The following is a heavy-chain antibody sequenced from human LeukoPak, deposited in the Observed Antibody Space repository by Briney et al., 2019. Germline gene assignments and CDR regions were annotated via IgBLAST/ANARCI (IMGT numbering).Heavy chain of an antibody. D-gene: IGHD6-13*01. Sequence: TGGSLRLSCAASGFTFSSYSMNWVRQAPGKGLEWVSSISSSSSYTYYADSVRGRFTISRDNAKNSLYLQMNSLRAEDTAVYYCARITTAAGKVYWGQGTLVTVSS. J-gene: IGHJ4*02. V-gene: IGHV3-21*01. CDR2: ISSSSSYT. CDR3: ARITTAAGKVY. CDR1: GFTFSSYS.